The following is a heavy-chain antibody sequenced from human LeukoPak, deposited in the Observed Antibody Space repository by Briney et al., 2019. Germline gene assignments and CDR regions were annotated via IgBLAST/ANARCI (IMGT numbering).Heavy chain of an antibody. CDR3: ARDLTYYYDSSQDAFDI. CDR1: GGSFSGYY. V-gene: IGHV4-34*01. CDR2: INHSGST. D-gene: IGHD3-22*01. J-gene: IGHJ3*02. Sequence: SETLSLTCAVYGGSFSGYYWSWIRQPPGKGLEWIGEINHSGSTNYNPSLRSRVTISVDTSKNQFSLKLSSVTAADTAVYYCARDLTYYYDSSQDAFDIWGQGTMVTVSS.